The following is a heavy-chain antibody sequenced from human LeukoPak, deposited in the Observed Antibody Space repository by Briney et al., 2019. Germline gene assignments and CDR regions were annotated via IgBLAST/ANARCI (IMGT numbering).Heavy chain of an antibody. V-gene: IGHV1-69*05. CDR2: IIPIFGTA. CDR1: GGTFSSYA. Sequence: SVKVSCKASGGTFSSYAISWVRQAPGRGLEWMGGIIPIFGTANYAQKFQGRVTITTDESTSTAYMELSSLRSEDTAVYYCARDSSGWYDAWFDPWGQGTLVTVSS. D-gene: IGHD6-19*01. J-gene: IGHJ5*02. CDR3: ARDSSGWYDAWFDP.